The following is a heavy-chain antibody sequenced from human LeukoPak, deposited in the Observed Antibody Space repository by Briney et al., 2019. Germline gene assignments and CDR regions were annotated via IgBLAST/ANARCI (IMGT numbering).Heavy chain of an antibody. CDR1: GFSFSSYA. J-gene: IGHJ3*02. V-gene: IGHV3-23*01. CDR3: AKDYEWLLWAFAFDI. CDR2: ISGSGGST. D-gene: IGHD3-3*01. Sequence: GGSLRLSCAASGFSFSSYAMSWVRQAPGKGLEWVSAISGSGGSTYYADSVKGRFTISRDNSKDTLYLQMNSLRAEDTAVYYCAKDYEWLLWAFAFDIWGQGTMVTVSS.